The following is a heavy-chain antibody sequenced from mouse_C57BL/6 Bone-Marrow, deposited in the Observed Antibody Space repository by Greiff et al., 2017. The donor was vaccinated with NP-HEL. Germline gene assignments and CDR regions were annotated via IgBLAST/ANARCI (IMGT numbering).Heavy chain of an antibody. V-gene: IGHV1-69*01. J-gene: IGHJ4*01. CDR1: GYTFTSYW. CDR3: ARRKGYYYGSSYAMDY. Sequence: QVQLQQPGAELVMPGASVKLSCKASGYTFTSYWIHWVKQRPGQGLEWIGEIDPSDSYTNYNQKFKGKSTLTVDKSSSTAYMQLSSLTSEDSAVYYCARRKGYYYGSSYAMDYWGQGTSDTVSS. CDR2: IDPSDSYT. D-gene: IGHD1-1*01.